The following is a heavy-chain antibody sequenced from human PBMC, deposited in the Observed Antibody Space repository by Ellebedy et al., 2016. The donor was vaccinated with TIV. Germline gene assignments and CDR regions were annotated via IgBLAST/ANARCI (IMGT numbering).Heavy chain of an antibody. D-gene: IGHD6-19*01. Sequence: PGGSLRLSCAASGFVFSSYTMWWVRQTPGKGLEWVAVTSFDGKNKHYADPVKGLFTISRDNSQKTLYLHMHSLRDEDTAVYYCARDPYSSGWSAIGYFDLWGQGALVTVSS. V-gene: IGHV3-30*04. CDR1: GFVFSSYT. CDR2: TSFDGKNK. CDR3: ARDPYSSGWSAIGYFDL. J-gene: IGHJ4*02.